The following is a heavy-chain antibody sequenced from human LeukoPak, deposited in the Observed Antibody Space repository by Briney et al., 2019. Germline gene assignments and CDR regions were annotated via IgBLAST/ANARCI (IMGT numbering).Heavy chain of an antibody. D-gene: IGHD3-22*01. CDR1: GFTFSDYY. J-gene: IGHJ3*02. CDR3: ARDKDDYYDRSGYRDAFDI. Sequence: PGGSLRLSCAASGFTFSDYYMSWVRQVPGKGLDWVAYISSTDNTIYYADSVKGRFTVSRDNAKNSLYLQMNSLRAEDTAVYYCARDKDDYYDRSGYRDAFDIWGQGTMVTVSS. V-gene: IGHV3-11*04. CDR2: ISSTDNTI.